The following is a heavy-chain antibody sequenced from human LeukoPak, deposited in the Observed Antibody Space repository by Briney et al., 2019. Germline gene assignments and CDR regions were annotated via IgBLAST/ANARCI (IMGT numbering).Heavy chain of an antibody. CDR2: IYHSGST. J-gene: IGHJ3*02. D-gene: IGHD1-26*01. Sequence: SETLSLTCAVSGCSISSGYYWGWIRQPPGKGLEWIGSIYHSGSTYYNPSLKSRVTISVDTSKNQFSLKLSSVTAADTAVYYCARGRSGSYRFDAFDIWGQGTMVTVSS. CDR1: GCSISSGYY. CDR3: ARGRSGSYRFDAFDI. V-gene: IGHV4-38-2*01.